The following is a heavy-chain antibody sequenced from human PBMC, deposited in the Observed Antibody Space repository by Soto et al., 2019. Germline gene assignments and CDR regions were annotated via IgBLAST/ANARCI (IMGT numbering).Heavy chain of an antibody. CDR2: SRAKAQGSRT. D-gene: IGHD3-16*02. CDR3: VSTMFFSDSRRYPSSFDY. J-gene: IGHJ4*01. CDR1: GFTLSDHY. Sequence: HPGGSLGLSCAGSGFTLSDHYIAWVRQAPGKGLEWVGRSRAKAQGSRTAYAASVKGRFTTSKDESKNSVYLQMNSLKTADTAAYYCVSTMFFSDSRRYPSSFDY. V-gene: IGHV3-72*01.